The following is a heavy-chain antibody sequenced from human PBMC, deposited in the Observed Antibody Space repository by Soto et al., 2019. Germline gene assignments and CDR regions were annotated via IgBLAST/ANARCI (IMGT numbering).Heavy chain of an antibody. Sequence: EVQLVESGGGLVQPGGSLRLSCAASGFTFRNYWRSWVPQAPGKGLEWVANIKQDGSENYYVDSVKGRFTTSRDNTKNSFYLKMHSLSAEDTAVYYCARDHINGWKFDYWGRGPLVTVSS. CDR2: IKQDGSEN. J-gene: IGHJ4*02. CDR1: GFTFRNYW. V-gene: IGHV3-7*01. D-gene: IGHD6-19*01. CDR3: ARDHINGWKFDY.